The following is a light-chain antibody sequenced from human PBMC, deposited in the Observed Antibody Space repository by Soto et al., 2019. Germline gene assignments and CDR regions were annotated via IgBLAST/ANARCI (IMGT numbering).Light chain of an antibody. Sequence: DIQMTQSPSTLSASVGDRVTITCRASQNIRDWLAWYQQKPGKAPKLLIYDASNLESGVPSRFTGSGSGTEFTLTISSLQPDDFAIYYCQHYSRYEGTFGQGTKVEI. CDR1: QNIRDW. J-gene: IGKJ1*01. CDR2: DAS. CDR3: QHYSRYEGT. V-gene: IGKV1-5*01.